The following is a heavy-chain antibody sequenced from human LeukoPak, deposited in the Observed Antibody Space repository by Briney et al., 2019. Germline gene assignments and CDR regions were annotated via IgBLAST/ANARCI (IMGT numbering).Heavy chain of an antibody. Sequence: GGSLRLSCAASGFTFSSYWMSWVRQAPGKGLEWVANIKQDGSEKYYVDSVKGRFTISRDNSKNTLYLQMNSLRAEDTAVYYCARDLFDLAAIPDAFDIWGQGTMVTVSS. CDR1: GFTFSSYW. V-gene: IGHV3-7*01. CDR3: ARDLFDLAAIPDAFDI. J-gene: IGHJ3*02. D-gene: IGHD6-25*01. CDR2: IKQDGSEK.